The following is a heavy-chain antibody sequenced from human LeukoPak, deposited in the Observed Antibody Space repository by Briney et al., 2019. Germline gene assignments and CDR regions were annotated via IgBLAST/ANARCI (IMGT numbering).Heavy chain of an antibody. D-gene: IGHD4-17*01. Sequence: GGSLRLSCAASGFTFSSYSMNWVRQAPGKGLGWVSSISSSSSYIYYADSVKGRFTISRDNAKNSLYLQMNSLRAEDAAVYYCARVHYGYYFDYWGQGTLVTVFS. J-gene: IGHJ4*02. CDR2: ISSSSSYI. CDR1: GFTFSSYS. CDR3: ARVHYGYYFDY. V-gene: IGHV3-21*01.